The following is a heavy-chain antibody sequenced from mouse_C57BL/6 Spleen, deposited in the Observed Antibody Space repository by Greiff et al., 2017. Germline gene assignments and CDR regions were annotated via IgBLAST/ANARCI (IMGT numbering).Heavy chain of an antibody. CDR2: IYPSDSET. CDR3: ARRDYYGSRPLSFDY. D-gene: IGHD1-1*01. V-gene: IGHV1-61*01. J-gene: IGHJ2*01. CDR1: GYTFTSYW. Sequence: QVQLQQPGAELVRPGSSVKLSCKASGYTFTSYWMDWVKQRPGQGLEWIGNIYPSDSETHYNQKFKDKATLTVDKSSSTAYMQLSSLTSEDSAVYYCARRDYYGSRPLSFDYWGQGTTLTVSS.